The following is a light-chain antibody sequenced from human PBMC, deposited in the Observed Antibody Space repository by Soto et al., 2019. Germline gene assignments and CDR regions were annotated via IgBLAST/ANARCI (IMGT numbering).Light chain of an antibody. Sequence: EIVLTQSPATVSLSPGERVALSCRASQSVNIYLAWYQQKPGQAPRLLIYDASNRATGVPARFSGSGSGTDFTLTISSLESEDFAVYYCQQRANWPLTFGGGTKGDIK. CDR1: QSVNIY. V-gene: IGKV3-11*01. CDR2: DAS. CDR3: QQRANWPLT. J-gene: IGKJ4*01.